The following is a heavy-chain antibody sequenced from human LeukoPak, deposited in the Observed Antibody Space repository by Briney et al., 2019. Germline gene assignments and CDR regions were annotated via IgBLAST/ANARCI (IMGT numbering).Heavy chain of an antibody. CDR1: GFTFSSFG. V-gene: IGHV3-30*18. D-gene: IGHD6-13*01. Sequence: GGSLRLSCAASGFTFSSFGMHWVRQAPGKGLEWVAVISYDGSNEYYADSVKGRFTISRDNSKNTLYLQMNSLRAEETAVYYCAKDLDSSLLHYSSSFGSGYFDYWGQGTLVTVSS. CDR3: AKDLDSSLLHYSSSFGSGYFDY. J-gene: IGHJ4*02. CDR2: ISYDGSNE.